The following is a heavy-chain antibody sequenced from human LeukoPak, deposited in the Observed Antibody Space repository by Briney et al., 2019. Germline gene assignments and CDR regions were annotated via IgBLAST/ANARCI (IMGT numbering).Heavy chain of an antibody. J-gene: IGHJ5*02. CDR1: GYTFTGYY. Sequence: ASVKVSCKASGYTFTGYYMHWVRQAPGQGLEWMGWINPNSGGTNYAQKFQGRVTMTRDTSISTAYMELSRLRSDDTAVYYCARSFHSLLLWFGGCWFDPWGQGTLVTVSS. CDR2: INPNSGGT. V-gene: IGHV1-2*02. D-gene: IGHD3-10*01. CDR3: ARSFHSLLLWFGGCWFDP.